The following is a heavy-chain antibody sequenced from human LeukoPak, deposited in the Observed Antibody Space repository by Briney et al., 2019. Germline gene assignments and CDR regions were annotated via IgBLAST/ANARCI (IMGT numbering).Heavy chain of an antibody. Sequence: PGGSLRLSCAASGFTFSSYAMSWVRQAPGKGLEWVSAISGSGGSTYYADSVKGRFTISRDNSKNTLYLQMNSLRAEDTAVYYCAKDRYYYDSRTRGAFDIWGQGTMVTVSS. J-gene: IGHJ3*02. D-gene: IGHD3-22*01. CDR1: GFTFSSYA. CDR2: ISGSGGST. CDR3: AKDRYYYDSRTRGAFDI. V-gene: IGHV3-23*01.